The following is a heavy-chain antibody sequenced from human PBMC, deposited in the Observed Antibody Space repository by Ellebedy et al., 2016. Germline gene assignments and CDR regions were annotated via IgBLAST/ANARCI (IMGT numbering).Heavy chain of an antibody. J-gene: IGHJ4*02. CDR3: ATVGGNFNYFDS. CDR1: GYSLNEVA. V-gene: IGHV1-24*01. CDR2: FDPAFGDT. Sequence: ASVKVSXKLIGYSLNEVAMHWVRQAPGKGLEWMGGFDPAFGDTIYTLKFQGRVTMTEDTSTDTAYMELSSLRSEDTAVYYCATVGGNFNYFDSWGQGTLVTVSS. D-gene: IGHD3-16*01.